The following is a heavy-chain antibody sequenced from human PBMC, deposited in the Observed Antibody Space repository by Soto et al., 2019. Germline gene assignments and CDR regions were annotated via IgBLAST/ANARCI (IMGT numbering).Heavy chain of an antibody. CDR1: GGSISSGDYY. CDR2: IYDSGST. D-gene: IGHD2-2*01. J-gene: IGHJ4*02. CDR3: AREVVPATALDY. Sequence: PSETLSLTCTVPGGSISSGDYYWSWIRQPPGKGLEWIGYIYDSGSTYYNPSLKSRVTISVDTSKNQFSLKLSSVTAADTAVYYCAREVVPATALDYWGQGTLVTVSS. V-gene: IGHV4-30-4*01.